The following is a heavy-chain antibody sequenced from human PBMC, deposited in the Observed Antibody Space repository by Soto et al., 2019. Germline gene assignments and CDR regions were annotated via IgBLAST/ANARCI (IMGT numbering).Heavy chain of an antibody. Sequence: QVQLVQSGAEVKKPGASVKLSCKASGYTFINYXXHWVRQAPGQGLEWMGIFNPTSGSTNYAQKFQGRVTLTMDTSTRTVYMELSSLRFDDTAVYYCARDLAAGDYWGQGTLVTVSS. V-gene: IGHV1-46*01. CDR3: ARDLAAGDY. CDR1: GYTFINYX. CDR2: FNPTSGST. J-gene: IGHJ4*02. D-gene: IGHD6-13*01.